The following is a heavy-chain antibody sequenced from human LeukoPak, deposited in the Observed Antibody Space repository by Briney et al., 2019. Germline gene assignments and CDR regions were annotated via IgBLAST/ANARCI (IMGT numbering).Heavy chain of an antibody. V-gene: IGHV3-23*01. D-gene: IGHD6-13*01. Sequence: PGGSLRLSCAASGFTFSSYAMSWVRQAPGKGLEWVSAISGSGGSTYYADSVKGRFTISRDISKNTLYLQMNSLRAEDTAVYYCAKAPPSSYYYYDGMDVWGQGTTVTVSS. CDR1: GFTFSSYA. CDR2: ISGSGGST. J-gene: IGHJ6*02. CDR3: AKAPPSSYYYYDGMDV.